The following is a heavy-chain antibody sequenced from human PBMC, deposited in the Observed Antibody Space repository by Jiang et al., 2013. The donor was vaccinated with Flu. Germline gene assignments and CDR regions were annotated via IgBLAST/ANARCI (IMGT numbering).Heavy chain of an antibody. D-gene: IGHD6-13*01. Sequence: LLKPSETLSLTCTVSGVSISSYYWTWIRQPPGERPEWIGYTYNSGNTKYNPSLKNRVTISVDTSENQFSLKLTSVTAADTAVYYCARAIARQQLGHWGQGTLVTVSS. J-gene: IGHJ1*01. CDR2: TYNSGNT. CDR3: ARAIARQQLGH. V-gene: IGHV4-59*01. CDR1: GVSISSYY.